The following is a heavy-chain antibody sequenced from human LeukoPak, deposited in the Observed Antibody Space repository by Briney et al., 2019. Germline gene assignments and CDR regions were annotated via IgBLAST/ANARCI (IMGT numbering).Heavy chain of an antibody. CDR2: ISSSGSTI. Sequence: GGSLRLSCAASGFTFSSYEMNWVRQAPGKGLEWVSYISSSGSTIYYADSVKGRFTICRDNAKNSLYLQMNRLRAEDTAVYYCAREQAGSSSLFFDYWGQGTLVTVSS. D-gene: IGHD6-6*01. CDR1: GFTFSSYE. J-gene: IGHJ4*02. CDR3: AREQAGSSSLFFDY. V-gene: IGHV3-48*03.